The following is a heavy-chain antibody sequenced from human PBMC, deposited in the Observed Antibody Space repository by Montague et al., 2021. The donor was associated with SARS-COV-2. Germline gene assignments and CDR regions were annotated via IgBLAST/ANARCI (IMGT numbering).Heavy chain of an antibody. Sequence: SETLSLTCTVSGDSISNYYWTWIRQSQGKGLEWIGYIYYSGSTNYNPSLKSRVTISLDTSKNQFSLKLSSVTAEDTAVYYCAREELLWFGESLGMDVWGQGTTVTVSS. CDR1: GDSISNYY. CDR3: AREELLWFGESLGMDV. CDR2: IYYSGST. J-gene: IGHJ6*02. D-gene: IGHD3-10*01. V-gene: IGHV4-59*13.